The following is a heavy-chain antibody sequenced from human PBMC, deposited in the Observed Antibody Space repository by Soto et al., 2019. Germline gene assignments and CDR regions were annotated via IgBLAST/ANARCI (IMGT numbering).Heavy chain of an antibody. D-gene: IGHD3-22*01. J-gene: IGHJ3*02. CDR2: INPSGGST. CDR1: GYTFTSYY. V-gene: IGHV1-46*01. CDR3: SRDPIVVVITNDAFDI. Sequence: QVQLVQSGAEVKKPGASVKVSCKASGYTFTSYYMHWVRQAPGQGLEWMGIINPSGGSTSYAQKFQGRVTMTRDTSTSTVYMELSSLRSEDTAVYYCSRDPIVVVITNDAFDICGQGTMVTVSS.